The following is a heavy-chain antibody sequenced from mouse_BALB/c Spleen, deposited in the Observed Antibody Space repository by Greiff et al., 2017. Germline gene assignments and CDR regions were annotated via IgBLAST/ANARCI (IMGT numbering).Heavy chain of an antibody. Sequence: EVMLVESGGGLVQPGGSLRLSCATSGFTFTDYYMSWVRQPPGKALEWLGFIRNKANGYTTEYSASVKGRFTISRDNSQSILYLQMNTLRAEDSATDYCARLHYYGYWFAYWGQGTLVTVSA. J-gene: IGHJ3*01. CDR3: ARLHYYGYWFAY. CDR1: GFTFTDYY. CDR2: IRNKANGYTT. D-gene: IGHD1-2*01. V-gene: IGHV7-3*02.